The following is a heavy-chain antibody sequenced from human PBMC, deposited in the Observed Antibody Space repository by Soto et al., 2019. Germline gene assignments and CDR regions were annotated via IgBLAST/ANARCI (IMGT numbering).Heavy chain of an antibody. J-gene: IGHJ5*02. CDR1: GGSISSGGYY. Sequence: SETLSLTCTVSGGSISSGGYYWSWIRQHPGKGLEWIGYIYYSGSTYYNPSLKSRVTISVDASKNQFSLKLSSVTAADTAVYYCAREPYCSGGSCYSRWFDPWGQGTLVTVSS. D-gene: IGHD2-15*01. V-gene: IGHV4-31*03. CDR3: AREPYCSGGSCYSRWFDP. CDR2: IYYSGST.